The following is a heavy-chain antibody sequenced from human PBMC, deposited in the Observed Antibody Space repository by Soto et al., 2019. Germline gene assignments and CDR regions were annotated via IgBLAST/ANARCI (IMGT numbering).Heavy chain of an antibody. CDR1: GFIFTTSD. CDR3: GKGGGGDHGY. J-gene: IGHJ4*02. D-gene: IGHD2-21*02. V-gene: IGHV3-23*04. CDR2: ITITGDTT. Sequence: EVQLVESEGGLVQPGGSLRLSCEASGFIFTTSDMSWVRQAPGKGLEWISSITITGDTTHYADSVKGRFTISRDNSRKTVYLKMNSLGVDDRAVYYCGKGGGGDHGYWGQGTLVAVSS.